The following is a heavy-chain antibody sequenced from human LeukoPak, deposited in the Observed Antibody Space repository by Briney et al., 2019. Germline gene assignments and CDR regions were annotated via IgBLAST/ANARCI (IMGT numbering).Heavy chain of an antibody. CDR2: INPNSGGT. CDR1: GGTFSSYA. V-gene: IGHV1-2*04. Sequence: ASVKVSCKASGGTFSSYAISWVRQAPGQGLEWMGWINPNSGGTNYAQKFQGWVTMTRDTSISTAYMELSRLRSDDTAVYYCARGGTLSGSYRLFDYWGQGTLVTVSS. D-gene: IGHD1-26*01. J-gene: IGHJ4*02. CDR3: ARGGTLSGSYRLFDY.